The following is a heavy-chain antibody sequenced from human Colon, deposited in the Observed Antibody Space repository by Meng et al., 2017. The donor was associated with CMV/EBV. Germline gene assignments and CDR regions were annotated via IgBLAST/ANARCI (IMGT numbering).Heavy chain of an antibody. Sequence: GGSLRLSCAASGFIFNRYWMHWVRQAPGKGLVWVALISNDGSSQYYADSVKGRFTLSRDNAKNTLYLQMNGLRPDDTAVYYCARGPDSGSDPRNYFYYGMDVWGQGTTVTVSS. CDR3: ARGPDSGSDPRNYFYYGMDV. D-gene: IGHD3-10*01. CDR2: ISNDGSSQ. V-gene: IGHV3-30-3*01. J-gene: IGHJ6*02. CDR1: GFIFNRYW.